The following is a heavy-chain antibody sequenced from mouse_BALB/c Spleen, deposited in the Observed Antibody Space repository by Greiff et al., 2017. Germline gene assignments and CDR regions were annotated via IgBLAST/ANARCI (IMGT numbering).Heavy chain of an antibody. CDR3: ASYDEAY. J-gene: IGHJ3*01. Sequence: VQLQQSGPELVKPGASVKISCKASGYAFSSSWMNWVKQRPGQGLEWIGRIYPGDGDTNYNGKFKGKATLTADKSSSTAYMQLSSLTSVDSAVYFCASYDEAYWGQGTLVTVSA. CDR1: GYAFSSSW. CDR2: IYPGDGDT. D-gene: IGHD2-12*01. V-gene: IGHV1-82*01.